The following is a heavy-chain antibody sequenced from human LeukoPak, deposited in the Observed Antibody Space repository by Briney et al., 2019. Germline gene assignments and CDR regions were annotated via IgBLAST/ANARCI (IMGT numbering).Heavy chain of an antibody. D-gene: IGHD6-19*01. J-gene: IGHJ4*02. V-gene: IGHV1-2*06. CDR3: ARIFPAYSSGWSYFDY. Sequence: GASVKVSCKASGYTFTGYYMHWVRLAPGQGLEWMGRINPNSGGTNYAQKFQGRVTMTRDTSISTAYMELSRLRSDDTAVYYCARIFPAYSSGWSYFDYWGQGTLVTVSS. CDR2: INPNSGGT. CDR1: GYTFTGYY.